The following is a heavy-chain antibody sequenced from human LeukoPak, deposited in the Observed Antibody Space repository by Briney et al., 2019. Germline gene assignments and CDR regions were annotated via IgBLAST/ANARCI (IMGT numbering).Heavy chain of an antibody. V-gene: IGHV3-30*18. D-gene: IGHD3-9*01. CDR2: ISYDGSNK. CDR1: GFTFSSYG. CDR3: AKVAKLRYFDWSIDAFDI. J-gene: IGHJ3*02. Sequence: GGSLRLSCAASGFTFSSYGMHWVRQAPGKGLEWVAVISYDGSNKYYADSVKGRFTISRDNSKNTLYLQMNSLRAEDTAVYYCAKVAKLRYFDWSIDAFDIWGQGTMVTVSS.